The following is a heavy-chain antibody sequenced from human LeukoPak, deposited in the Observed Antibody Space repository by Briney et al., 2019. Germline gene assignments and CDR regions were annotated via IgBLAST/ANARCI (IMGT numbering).Heavy chain of an antibody. J-gene: IGHJ5*02. CDR3: AKDGVVAALGDNWFDP. D-gene: IGHD2-15*01. CDR2: ISWDGGSI. Sequence: GGSLRLSCAASGFTFDDYAMHWVRQAPGKGLEWVSLISWDGGSIYYADSMKGRFTISRDNSKNSLYLQMNSLRTEDTAFYYCAKDGVVAALGDNWFDPWGQGTLVTVSS. CDR1: GFTFDDYA. V-gene: IGHV3-43D*03.